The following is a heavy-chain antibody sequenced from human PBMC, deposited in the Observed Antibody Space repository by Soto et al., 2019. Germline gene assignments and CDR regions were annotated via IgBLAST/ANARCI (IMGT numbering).Heavy chain of an antibody. CDR2: INPSGGST. CDR1: GYTFTSYY. D-gene: IGHD3-10*01. J-gene: IGHJ5*02. CDR3: ARSASGSNYYGSGNWFDP. V-gene: IGHV1-46*03. Sequence: ASVKVSCKASGYTFTSYYMHWVRQAPGQGLEWMGIINPSGGSTSYAQKFQGRVTMTRDTSTSTVYMELSSLRSEDTAVYYCARSASGSNYYGSGNWFDPWGQGTLVNVSS.